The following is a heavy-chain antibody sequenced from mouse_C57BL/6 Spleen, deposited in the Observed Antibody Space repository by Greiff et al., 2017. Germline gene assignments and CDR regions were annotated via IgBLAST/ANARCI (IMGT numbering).Heavy chain of an antibody. CDR2: IRLKSDNYAT. CDR1: GFTFSNYW. V-gene: IGHV6-3*01. CDR3: TDNYGSSYWYFDV. D-gene: IGHD1-1*01. J-gene: IGHJ1*03. Sequence: EVKLVESGGGLVQPGGSMKLSCVASGFTFSNYWMNWVRQSPEKGLEWVAQIRLKSDNYATHYAESVKGRFTISRDDSKSSVYLQMNNLRAEDTGIYYCTDNYGSSYWYFDVWGTGTTVTVSS.